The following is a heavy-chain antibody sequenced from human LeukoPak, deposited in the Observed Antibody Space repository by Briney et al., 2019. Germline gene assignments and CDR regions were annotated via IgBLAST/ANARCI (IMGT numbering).Heavy chain of an antibody. V-gene: IGHV4-39*01. D-gene: IGHD3-22*01. Sequence: PSQTLSLTCTVSGGSIDSSSYFWGWIRQPPGKGLEWIGSIYYSSTTFYSPSLKSRVTISVDTSKNQFSLRLSSVTAADTAIYYCARHFIYFESSAFYNWFDPWGQGTLVTVSS. CDR1: GGSIDSSSYF. CDR2: IYYSSTT. CDR3: ARHFIYFESSAFYNWFDP. J-gene: IGHJ5*02.